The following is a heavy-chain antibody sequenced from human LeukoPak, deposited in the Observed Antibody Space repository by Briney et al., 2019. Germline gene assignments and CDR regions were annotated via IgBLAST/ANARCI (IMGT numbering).Heavy chain of an antibody. Sequence: ASVKVSCKASGYTFTSYAMHWVRQAPGQRLEWMGWINAGNGNTKYSQKFQGRVTITRDTSASTAYMELRSLRSEDTAVYYCATHLSGGDCSGGSCYNNWFDPWGQGTLVTVSS. CDR1: GYTFTSYA. CDR2: INAGNGNT. V-gene: IGHV1-3*01. CDR3: ATHLSGGDCSGGSCYNNWFDP. D-gene: IGHD2-15*01. J-gene: IGHJ5*02.